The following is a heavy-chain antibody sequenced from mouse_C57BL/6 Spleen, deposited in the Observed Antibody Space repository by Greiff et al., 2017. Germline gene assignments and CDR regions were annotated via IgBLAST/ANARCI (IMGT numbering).Heavy chain of an antibody. D-gene: IGHD4-1*01. CDR3: ARSHLTGTGY. CDR2: IYPGDGDT. J-gene: IGHJ2*01. V-gene: IGHV1-82*01. CDR1: GYAFSSSW. Sequence: VQLQQSGPELVKPGASVKISCKASGYAFSSSWMNWVKQRPGKGLEWIGRIYPGDGDTNYNGKFKGKATLTADQSSSTAYMQLSSLTSEDSAVYFCARSHLTGTGYWGQGTTLTVSS.